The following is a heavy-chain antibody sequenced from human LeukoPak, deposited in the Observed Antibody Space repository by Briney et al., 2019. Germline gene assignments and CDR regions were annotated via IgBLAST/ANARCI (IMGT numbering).Heavy chain of an antibody. CDR2: IKQDGSEK. CDR1: GFTFSSYW. V-gene: IGHV3-7*01. D-gene: IGHD3-10*01. Sequence: PGGSLRLSCAPSGFTFSSYWMTWVRQAPGKGLEWVANIKQDGSEKYYVDSVKGRFIISRDNAKNSLYLQINSLRAEDAAVYYCARDNYGSGSYYTLYYYYYMDVWGKGTTVTVSS. CDR3: ARDNYGSGSYYTLYYYYYMDV. J-gene: IGHJ6*03.